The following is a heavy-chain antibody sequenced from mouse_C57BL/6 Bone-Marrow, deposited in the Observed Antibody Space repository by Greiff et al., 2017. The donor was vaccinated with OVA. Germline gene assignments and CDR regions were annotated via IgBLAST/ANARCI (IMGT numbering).Heavy chain of an antibody. D-gene: IGHD2-2*01. CDR2: ISPSSGYI. J-gene: IGHJ3*01. Sequence: VKLMESGADLAKPGASVKLSCTASGYTFTDYWMHWVQQSPGQGLEWIGYISPSSGYIKYNQKFKDKATLTADKSSSTAYMQLSSLTYEDSAVDYCAREGAYGYGFADWGKGTLVTVSA. CDR1: GYTFTDYW. V-gene: IGHV1-7*01. CDR3: AREGAYGYGFAD.